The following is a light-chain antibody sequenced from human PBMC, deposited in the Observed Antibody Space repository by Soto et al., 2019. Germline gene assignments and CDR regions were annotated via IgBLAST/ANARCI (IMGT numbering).Light chain of an antibody. CDR3: QQYYTLPLT. V-gene: IGKV4-1*01. J-gene: IGKJ4*01. Sequence: DIVMTQSPDSLAVSLGERATINCESSQSVLFTSNNKNYLAWYQQKPGQPPKLLLSWASARESGVPERFSGSGSGTLFTLSISSRRVEDVAVYYCQQYYTLPLTFGGGTKVEIK. CDR1: QSVLFTSNNKNY. CDR2: WAS.